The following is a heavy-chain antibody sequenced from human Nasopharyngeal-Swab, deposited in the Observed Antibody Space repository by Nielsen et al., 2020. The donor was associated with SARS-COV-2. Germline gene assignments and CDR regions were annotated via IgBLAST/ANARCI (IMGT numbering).Heavy chain of an antibody. CDR3: ARWNEEGARGYKGMDV. CDR1: GSTLSNYG. D-gene: IGHD1-1*01. CDR2: ISHDGRFE. J-gene: IGHJ6*02. V-gene: IGHV3-30*03. Sequence: GGSLRLSCAVSGSTLSNYGMHWVRQAPGKGLEWVTIISHDGRFESYADSVKGRFTISRDTSKNTLSLQMSSLRTEDTAVYYCARWNEEGARGYKGMDVWDQGTTVTVS.